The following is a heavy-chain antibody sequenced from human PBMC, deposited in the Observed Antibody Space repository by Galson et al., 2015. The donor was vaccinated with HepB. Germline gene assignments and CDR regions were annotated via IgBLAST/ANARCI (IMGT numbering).Heavy chain of an antibody. CDR3: ARVQSEYGSGSSTYYSMDD. CDR2: IYYSGST. D-gene: IGHD3-10*01. J-gene: IGHJ6*02. V-gene: IGHV4-30-4*01. CDR1: GGSISSGDYY. Sequence: TLSLTCTVSGGSISSGDYYWSWIRQPPGKGLEWIGYIYYSGSTYYNPSLKSRVTISVDTAKNEFSLKLSSVTAADTAVYYYARVQSEYGSGSSTYYSMDDWGQGTTVTVPS.